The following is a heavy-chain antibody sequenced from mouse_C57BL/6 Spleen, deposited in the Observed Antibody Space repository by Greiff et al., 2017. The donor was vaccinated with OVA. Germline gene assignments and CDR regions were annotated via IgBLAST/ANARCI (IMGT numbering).Heavy chain of an antibody. CDR2: INPSSGYT. J-gene: IGHJ4*01. V-gene: IGHV1-4*01. D-gene: IGHD2-5*01. CDR1: GYTFTSYT. CDR3: ASNGGYSNYDYAMDY. Sequence: QVHVKQSGAELARPGASVKMSCKASGYTFTSYTMHWVKQRPGQGLEWIGYINPSSGYTKYNQKFKDKATLTADKSSSTAYMQLSSLTSEDSAVYYCASNGGYSNYDYAMDYWGQGTSVTVSS.